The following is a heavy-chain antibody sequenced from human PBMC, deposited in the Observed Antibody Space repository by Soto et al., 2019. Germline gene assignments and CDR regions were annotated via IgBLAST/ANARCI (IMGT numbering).Heavy chain of an antibody. CDR1: GESISSGDYY. V-gene: IGHV4-30-4*01. CDR2: IYYSGNT. J-gene: IGHJ5*02. CDR3: ARVPSP. Sequence: TLSLTCTVSGESISSGDYYWSWIRQPPGKGLEWIGCIYYSGNTYYNPSLKRRFSISVDTSKNQFSLQLSSVTVADTAVYYCARVPSPWGQGTLVTVSS.